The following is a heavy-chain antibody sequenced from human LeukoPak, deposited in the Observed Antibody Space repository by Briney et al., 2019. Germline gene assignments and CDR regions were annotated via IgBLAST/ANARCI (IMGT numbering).Heavy chain of an antibody. Sequence: GGSLRLSCAASGFTFSSYWMSWVRQAPGKGLEWVANIKQDGSEKYYVDSVKGRFTISRDNAKNSLYLQMNSLRAEDTALYYCARTGPYSSGWFTQKTYYYYYGMDVWGQGTTVTVSS. CDR3: ARTGPYSSGWFTQKTYYYYYGMDV. CDR2: IKQDGSEK. J-gene: IGHJ6*02. CDR1: GFTFSSYW. D-gene: IGHD6-19*01. V-gene: IGHV3-7*03.